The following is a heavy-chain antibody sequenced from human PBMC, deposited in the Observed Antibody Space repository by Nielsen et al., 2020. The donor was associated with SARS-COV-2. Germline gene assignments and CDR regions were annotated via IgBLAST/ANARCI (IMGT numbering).Heavy chain of an antibody. CDR1: GFTVSSNY. CDR3: ARDPGADSSSWCTDYYYGMDV. D-gene: IGHD6-13*01. CDR2: IYSGGST. J-gene: IGHJ6*02. Sequence: GESLKISCAASGFTVSSNYMSWVRQAPGKGLEWVLVIYSGGSTYYADSVKGRFTISRDNSKNTLYLQMNSLRAEDTAVYYCARDPGADSSSWCTDYYYGMDVWGQGTTVTVSS. V-gene: IGHV3-66*01.